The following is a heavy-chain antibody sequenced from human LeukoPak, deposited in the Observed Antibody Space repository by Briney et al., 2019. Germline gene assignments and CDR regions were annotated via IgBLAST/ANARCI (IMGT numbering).Heavy chain of an antibody. D-gene: IGHD6-6*01. CDR2: ISWNSGSI. CDR3: AKVSGSSYYYGMDV. Sequence: PGRSLRLSCAASGFTFDDYAMHWVRQTPGKGLEWVSGISWNSGSIGYADSVKGRFTISRDNAKNSLYLQMNSLRAEDTALYYCAKVSGSSYYYGMDVWGQGTTVTVSS. V-gene: IGHV3-9*01. J-gene: IGHJ6*02. CDR1: GFTFDDYA.